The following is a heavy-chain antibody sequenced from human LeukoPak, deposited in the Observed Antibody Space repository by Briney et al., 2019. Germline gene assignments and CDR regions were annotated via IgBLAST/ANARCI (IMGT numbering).Heavy chain of an antibody. J-gene: IGHJ6*03. Sequence: PGGSLRVSCAASGFTFSSYGMHWVRQAPGKGLEWVASIRYDGSKKYYADSVKGRFTISRDNPKKTLYLQMNSLRVEDTAVYYCTKDHWFGELYYMDVWGKGTTVTISS. CDR1: GFTFSSYG. CDR2: IRYDGSKK. CDR3: TKDHWFGELYYMDV. V-gene: IGHV3-30*02. D-gene: IGHD3-10*01.